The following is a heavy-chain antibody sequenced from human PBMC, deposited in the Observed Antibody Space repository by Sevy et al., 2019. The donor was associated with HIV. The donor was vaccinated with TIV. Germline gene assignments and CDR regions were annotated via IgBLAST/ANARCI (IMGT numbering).Heavy chain of an antibody. D-gene: IGHD1-26*01. V-gene: IGHV3-48*02. CDR1: GFTFRDYP. CDR2: ISRASDSI. J-gene: IGHJ4*02. Sequence: GGSLRLSCAASGFTFRDYPMNWIRQAPGKGLEWLSYISRASDSIYYGDSVMGRFTVSRDNAKNSLYLQMDRLSDEDTAIYYCAREHTGSFPDFWGQGTLVTVSP. CDR3: AREHTGSFPDF.